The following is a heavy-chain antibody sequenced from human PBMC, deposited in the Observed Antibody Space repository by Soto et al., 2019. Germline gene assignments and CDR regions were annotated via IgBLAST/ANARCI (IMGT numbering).Heavy chain of an antibody. CDR1: GYTFTSYD. Sequence: QVQLVQSGAEVKKPGASVKVSCKASGYTFTSYDINWVRQATGQGLEWMGWMNPNSGNTGYAQKFQGRVTMTRNTSINTAYMELSSLRSEDTAVYYCARNPRLTFGGVIEHFGHWGQVPLVTVSS. V-gene: IGHV1-8*01. CDR2: MNPNSGNT. D-gene: IGHD3-16*02. J-gene: IGHJ4*02. CDR3: ARNPRLTFGGVIEHFGH.